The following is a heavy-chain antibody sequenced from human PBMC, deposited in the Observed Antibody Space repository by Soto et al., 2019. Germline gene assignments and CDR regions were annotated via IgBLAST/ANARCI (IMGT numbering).Heavy chain of an antibody. J-gene: IGHJ4*02. V-gene: IGHV3-15*07. CDR2: IKRKTDGGTT. Sequence: GGSLRLSCAASGFTFSNAWMNWVRQAPGKGLEWVGRIKRKTDGGTTDHAAPVKGRFTISRDDSKNTLYLQMNSLKTEDTAVYYCTTVFYDSSGYPDCWGQGTLVTVSS. CDR3: TTVFYDSSGYPDC. CDR1: GFTFSNAW. D-gene: IGHD3-22*01.